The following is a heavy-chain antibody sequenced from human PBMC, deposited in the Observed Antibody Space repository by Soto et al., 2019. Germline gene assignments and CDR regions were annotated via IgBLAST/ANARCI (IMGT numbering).Heavy chain of an antibody. D-gene: IGHD3-22*01. CDR3: ATDPHYYDTTGYCLDN. Sequence: QVQLVQSGAEVKKPGASVKVSCKASGYTFTSFAIHWVRQAPGQRPEWMGWINPDNGHTRYSQKFQGRVTITRDTSASAGYMELSSLRSDDTAVYYCATDPHYYDTTGYCLDNWGQGTLVTVSS. CDR2: INPDNGHT. V-gene: IGHV1-3*01. CDR1: GYTFTSFA. J-gene: IGHJ4*02.